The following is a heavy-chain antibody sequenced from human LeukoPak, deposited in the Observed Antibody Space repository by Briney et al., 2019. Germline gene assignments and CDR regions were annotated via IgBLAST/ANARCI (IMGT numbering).Heavy chain of an antibody. CDR2: ISAYNGNT. CDR1: GYTFTSYD. J-gene: IGHJ4*02. V-gene: IGHV1-18*01. CDR3: ARDREGDYYGSGSPKSFDY. Sequence: GASVKVSCKASGYTFTSYDINWVRQAPGQGLEWMGWISAYNGNTNYAQKLQGRVTMTTDTSTSTAYMELRSLRSDDTAVYYCARDREGDYYGSGSPKSFDYWGQGTLVTVSS. D-gene: IGHD3-10*01.